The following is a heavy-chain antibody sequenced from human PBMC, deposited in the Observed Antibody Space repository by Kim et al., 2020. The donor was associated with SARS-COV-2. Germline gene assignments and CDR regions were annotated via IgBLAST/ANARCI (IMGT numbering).Heavy chain of an antibody. CDR2: ISSSSSYI. CDR3: ARVLVAAPRYYYGMDV. D-gene: IGHD2-15*01. J-gene: IGHJ6*02. Sequence: GGSLRLSCAASGFTFSSYSMNWVRQAPGKGLEWVSSISSSSSYIYYADSVKGRFTISRDNAKNSLYLQMNSLRAEDTAVYYCARVLVAAPRYYYGMDVWGQGTTVTVSS. CDR1: GFTFSSYS. V-gene: IGHV3-21*01.